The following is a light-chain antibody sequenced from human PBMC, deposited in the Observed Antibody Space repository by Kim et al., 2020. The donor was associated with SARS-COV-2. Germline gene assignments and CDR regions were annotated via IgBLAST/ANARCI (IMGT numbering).Light chain of an antibody. J-gene: IGLJ2*01. V-gene: IGLV3-19*01. CDR2: GKN. CDR1: SLRNYY. CDR3: KSRDSSGKVV. Sequence: SSELTQDPAVSVALGQTVRITCQGDSLRNYYASWYQQKPGQAPVLVIYGKNNRPSGIPDRFSGSSSGNTASLTITGAQAEDEADYYCKSRDSSGKVVFGG.